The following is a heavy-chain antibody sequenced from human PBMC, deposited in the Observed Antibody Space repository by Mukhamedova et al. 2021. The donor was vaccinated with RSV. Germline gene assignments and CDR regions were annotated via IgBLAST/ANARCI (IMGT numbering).Heavy chain of an antibody. CDR2: IYYSGST. J-gene: IGHJ4*02. V-gene: IGHV4-31*02. Sequence: GKGLEWIGYIYYSGSTYYNPSLKSRVTISVGTSKNQFSLKLSSVTAADTAVYYCARDLGGTLDYWGQGTLVTVSS. CDR3: ARDLGGTLDY. D-gene: IGHD1-7*01.